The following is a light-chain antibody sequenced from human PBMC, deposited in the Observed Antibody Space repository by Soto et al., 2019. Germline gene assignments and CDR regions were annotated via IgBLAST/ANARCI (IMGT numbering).Light chain of an antibody. V-gene: IGKV2-28*01. J-gene: IGKJ2*02. Sequence: VLLSLSPLSLHVTPGEPATISCRSSQSLLQSSGHNFSDWYLQTPRQSPQRLIYLGPNRASGVPDRLSGSRSGTDFTLKISRVEADDVGVYLCKQHRQGCTFGQGTKV. CDR2: LGP. CDR1: QSLLQSSGHNF. CDR3: KQHRQGCT.